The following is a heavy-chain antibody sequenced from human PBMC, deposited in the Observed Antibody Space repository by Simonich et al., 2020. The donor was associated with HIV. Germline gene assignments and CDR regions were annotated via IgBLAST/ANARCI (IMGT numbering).Heavy chain of an antibody. CDR1: GGSFSGYY. D-gene: IGHD2-2*01. J-gene: IGHJ4*02. V-gene: IGHV4-34*01. CDR3: ARGFYQRLYYFDY. Sequence: QVQLQQWGAGLLKPSETLSLTCAVYGGSFSGYYWNWIRQPPGKGLEWIGEINHSGRTNYNPSLKSRVTISVDTSKNQFSLKLSSVTAADTAVYYCARGFYQRLYYFDYWGQGTLVTVSS. CDR2: INHSGRT.